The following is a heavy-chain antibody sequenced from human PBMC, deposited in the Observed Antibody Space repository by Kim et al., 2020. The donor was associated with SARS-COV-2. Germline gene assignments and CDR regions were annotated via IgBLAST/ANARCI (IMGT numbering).Heavy chain of an antibody. J-gene: IGHJ4*02. Sequence: PTPKSRVTISVDTSKNQFSLKLSSVTAADTAVYYCARARITMIVVVMEFDYWGQGTLVTVSS. D-gene: IGHD3-22*01. V-gene: IGHV4-31*02. CDR3: ARARITMIVVVMEFDY.